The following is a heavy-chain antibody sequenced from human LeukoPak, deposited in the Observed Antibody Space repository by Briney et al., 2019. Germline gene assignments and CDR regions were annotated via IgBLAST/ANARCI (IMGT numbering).Heavy chain of an antibody. CDR3: ARDPYCISTDCYIGPHYYYYYMDV. J-gene: IGHJ6*03. V-gene: IGHV3-21*01. CDR2: IPSTTTYT. CDR1: GFTFDDYG. D-gene: IGHD2-2*02. Sequence: PGGSLRLSCAASGFTFDDYGMSWVRQAPGKGLEWVSAIPSTTTYTFYADSVRGRFTIPRDNAKNSLYLQMDSLRAEDTAVYYCARDPYCISTDCYIGPHYYYYYMDVWGKGTTVTVSS.